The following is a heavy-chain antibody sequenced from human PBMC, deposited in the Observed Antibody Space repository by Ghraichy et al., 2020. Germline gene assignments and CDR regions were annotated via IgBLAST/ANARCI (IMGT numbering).Heavy chain of an antibody. V-gene: IGHV3-23*01. J-gene: IGHJ4*02. CDR3: AKGLKYFDY. Sequence: GGSLRLSCAASGFTFSSYSMTWVRQAPGKGLEWVSAISGSGSSTYYADSVKGRFTISRDNSKNTLYLQMNSLRAEDTAVYYCAKGLKYFDYWGQGTLVTVSS. CDR1: GFTFSSYS. CDR2: ISGSGSST.